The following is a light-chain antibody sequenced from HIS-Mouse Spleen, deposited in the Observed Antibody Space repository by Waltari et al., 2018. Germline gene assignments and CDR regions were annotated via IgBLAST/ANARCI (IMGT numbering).Light chain of an antibody. Sequence: QSALTQPASVSGSPGQSITISCTGTSSDGGGYNYVPWYQQHPGKAPTLMIYDVSNRPSGVSNRFSGSKSGNTASLTISGLQAEDEADYYCSSYTSSSTLVFGGGTKLTVL. CDR2: DVS. J-gene: IGLJ2*01. CDR1: SSDGGGYNY. V-gene: IGLV2-14*03. CDR3: SSYTSSSTLV.